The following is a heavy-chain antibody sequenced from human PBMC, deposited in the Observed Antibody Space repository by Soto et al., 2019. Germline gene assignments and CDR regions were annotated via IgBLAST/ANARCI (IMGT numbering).Heavy chain of an antibody. CDR2: IYHSGST. J-gene: IGHJ4*02. CDR1: GGSISRCGYS. CDR3: AAGGGLPRDY. V-gene: IGHV4-30-2*01. D-gene: IGHD5-12*01. Sequence: PSETLSLTCAVSGGSISRCGYSWSWIRQPPGKGLEWIGYIYHSGSTYYNPSLKSRVTISVDRSKNQFSLKLSSVTAADTAVYYCAAGGGLPRDYWGQGTLVTVSS.